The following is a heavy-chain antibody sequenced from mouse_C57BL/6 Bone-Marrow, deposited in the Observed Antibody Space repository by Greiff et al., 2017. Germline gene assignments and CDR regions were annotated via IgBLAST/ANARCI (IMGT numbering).Heavy chain of an antibody. Sequence: QVQLQQPGAELVRPGTSVKLSCKASGYTFTSYWMHWVKQRPGQGLEWIGVIDPSDSYTNYNQKFKGKATLTVDTSSSTAYMQLSSLTSEDSAVYYWARRDGRDYWGQGTTLTVS. CDR3: ARRDGRDY. V-gene: IGHV1-59*01. J-gene: IGHJ2*01. CDR2: IDPSDSYT. CDR1: GYTFTSYW. D-gene: IGHD1-1*01.